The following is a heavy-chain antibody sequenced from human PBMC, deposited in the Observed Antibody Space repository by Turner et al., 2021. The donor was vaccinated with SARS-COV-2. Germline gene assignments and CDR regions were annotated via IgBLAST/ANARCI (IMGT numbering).Heavy chain of an antibody. CDR1: GGSISSSSYY. J-gene: IGHJ6*02. D-gene: IGHD3-10*01. CDR2: IYYSGST. V-gene: IGHV4-39*01. Sequence: QLQLQESGPGLVQPSEPLSLTCTVSGGSISSSSYYWGWIRQPPGKGLEWIGSIYYSGSTYYNPSLKSRVTISVDTSKNQFSLKLSSVTAADTAVYYCASQEALVPSYYYYYYGMDVWGQGTTVTVSS. CDR3: ASQEALVPSYYYYYYGMDV.